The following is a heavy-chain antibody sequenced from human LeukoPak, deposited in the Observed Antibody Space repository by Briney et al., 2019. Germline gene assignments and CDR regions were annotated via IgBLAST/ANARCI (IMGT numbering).Heavy chain of an antibody. CDR1: GYTFTSYY. CDR3: AREGVYCSSTSCYKDY. D-gene: IGHD2-2*02. CDR2: INPSGGST. Sequence: ASVKVSCKASGYTFTSYYMHWARQAPGQGLEWMGIINPSGGSTSYAQKFQGRVTMTRDTSTSTVYMELRSLRSEDTAVYYCAREGVYCSSTSCYKDYWGQGTLVTVSS. J-gene: IGHJ4*02. V-gene: IGHV1-46*01.